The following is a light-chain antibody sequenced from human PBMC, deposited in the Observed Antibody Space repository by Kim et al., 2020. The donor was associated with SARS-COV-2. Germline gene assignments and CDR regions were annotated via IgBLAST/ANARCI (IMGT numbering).Light chain of an antibody. CDR3: QQTYTSWT. CDR1: QRIASY. CDR2: GAS. V-gene: IGKV1-39*01. J-gene: IGKJ1*01. Sequence: SASVGDRVTITGRASQRIASYLHWYQQKPGKAPNLLIYGASSLQSGVPSRFSGSGSGTEFTLTISSLHPEDFATYYCQQTYTSWTFGPGTKVDIK.